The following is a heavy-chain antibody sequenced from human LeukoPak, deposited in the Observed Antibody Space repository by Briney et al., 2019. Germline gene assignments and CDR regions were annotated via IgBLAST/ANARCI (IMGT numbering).Heavy chain of an antibody. Sequence: SETLSLTCTVSGGSISNSSYYWGWIRQPPGKGLEWIGSIYYSGSTYYNPSLKSRVTISVDTSKNQFSLKLSSVTAADTAVYXCARHAPITIFGVVTVFDYWGHGTLVTV. J-gene: IGHJ4*01. D-gene: IGHD3-3*01. CDR1: GGSISNSSYY. CDR3: ARHAPITIFGVVTVFDY. CDR2: IYYSGST. V-gene: IGHV4-39*01.